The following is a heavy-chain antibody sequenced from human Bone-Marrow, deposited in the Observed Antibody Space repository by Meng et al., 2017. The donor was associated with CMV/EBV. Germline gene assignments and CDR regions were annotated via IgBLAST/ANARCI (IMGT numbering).Heavy chain of an antibody. CDR1: GFTFDDYA. CDR2: ISWNSGSI. J-gene: IGHJ4*02. D-gene: IGHD6-13*01. Sequence: LSLTCAASGFTFDDYAMHWVRRAPGKGLEWVLGISWNSGSIGYADSVEGRFTISRDNAKNTLYLQMNSLRAEDTALYYCAKDIGSSWYSHFDYWGQGTLVTVSS. V-gene: IGHV3-9*01. CDR3: AKDIGSSWYSHFDY.